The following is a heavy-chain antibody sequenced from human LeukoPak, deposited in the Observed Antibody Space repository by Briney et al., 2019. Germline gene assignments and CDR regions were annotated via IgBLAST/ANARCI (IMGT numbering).Heavy chain of an antibody. CDR2: INPNSGAT. CDR3: ARVPGSFDY. D-gene: IGHD3-10*01. V-gene: IGHV1-2*02. Sequence: GASVTVSFKTSGYSFTAYYIHWVRQAPGQGLELMGWINPNSGATNYAQKFQGRVTMTRDTSISTVYMDLNRLTSDDTAVYYCARVPGSFDYWGQGTLVTVSS. CDR1: GYSFTAYY. J-gene: IGHJ4*02.